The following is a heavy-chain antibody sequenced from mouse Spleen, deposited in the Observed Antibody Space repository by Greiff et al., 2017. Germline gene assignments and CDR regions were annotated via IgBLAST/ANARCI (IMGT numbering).Heavy chain of an antibody. J-gene: IGHJ3*01. CDR2: IDPNSGGT. D-gene: IGHD1-1*01. Sequence: VQLQQPGAELVKPGASVKLSCKASGYTFTSYWMHWVKQRPGRGLEWIGRIDPNSGGTKYNEKFKSKATLTVDKPSSTAYMQLSSLTSEDSAVYYCARGNYYGSSPASFAYWGQGTLVTVSA. CDR1: GYTFTSYW. V-gene: IGHV1-72*01. CDR3: ARGNYYGSSPASFAY.